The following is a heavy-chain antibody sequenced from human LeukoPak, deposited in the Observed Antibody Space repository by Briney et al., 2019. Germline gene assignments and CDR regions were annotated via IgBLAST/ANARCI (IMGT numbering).Heavy chain of an antibody. D-gene: IGHD6-13*01. CDR2: INTDGSST. CDR1: GFTFITFW. CDR3: ARSEYSSTWYGDYYYYYMAV. Sequence: GGSLRLSCAASGFTFITFWMHWARQAPGKGLVWVSRINTDGSSTIYADSVKGRFTITIDNAKNTLYLQMKSLRAEDTAVYYCARSEYSSTWYGDYYYYYMAVWGKGNTVTVSS. J-gene: IGHJ6*03. V-gene: IGHV3-74*01.